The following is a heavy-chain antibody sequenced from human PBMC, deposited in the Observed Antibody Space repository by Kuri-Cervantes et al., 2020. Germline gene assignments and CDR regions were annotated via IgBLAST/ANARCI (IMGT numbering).Heavy chain of an antibody. CDR1: GFTFSSYW. Sequence: GESLKISCAATGFTFSSYWMHWVRQAPGKGLMWVSRINTDGTTINYADSVKGRFTISRDNAKNTVYLQMNSLRAEDTAVYHCVKDHAYSGNSGPIDWGQGTLVTVSS. CDR3: VKDHAYSGNSGPID. V-gene: IGHV3-74*01. J-gene: IGHJ4*02. D-gene: IGHD4-23*01. CDR2: INTDGTTI.